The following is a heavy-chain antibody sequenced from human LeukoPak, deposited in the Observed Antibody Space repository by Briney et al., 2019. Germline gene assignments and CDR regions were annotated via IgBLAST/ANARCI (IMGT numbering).Heavy chain of an antibody. J-gene: IGHJ4*02. CDR1: GFIFSDYY. CDR3: ARLHSTAAAGTYDY. V-gene: IGHV3-11*06. CDR2: ISGDSSYT. D-gene: IGHD6-13*01. Sequence: SGRSLRLSCAASGFIFSDYYMTWIRQAPGKGLEWISYISGDSSYTRYADSVKGRFTVSRDNAKNSLYLQMNSLRAEDTAVYYCARLHSTAAAGTYDYWGQGTLVTVSS.